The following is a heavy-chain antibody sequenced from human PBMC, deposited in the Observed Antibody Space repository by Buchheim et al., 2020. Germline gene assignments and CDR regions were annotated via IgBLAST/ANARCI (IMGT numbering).Heavy chain of an antibody. J-gene: IGHJ5*02. Sequence: EVQLVESGGGLVQPGGSLRLSCAASGFTLSNRWMNWVRQGPGKGLVWVSRITSDGVTRDYADSVKGRFTISRDNAQNTLYLQMNSLRAEDTAVYYCALQGQYSDNWFDPWGQGTL. D-gene: IGHD5-18*01. CDR2: ITSDGVTR. CDR3: ALQGQYSDNWFDP. CDR1: GFTLSNRW. V-gene: IGHV3-74*01.